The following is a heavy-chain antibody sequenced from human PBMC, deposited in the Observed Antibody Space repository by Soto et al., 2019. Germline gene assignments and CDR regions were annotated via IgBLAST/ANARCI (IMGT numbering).Heavy chain of an antibody. CDR1: GGSFSGYY. J-gene: IGHJ4*02. CDR3: ARERYYDSSGLDY. V-gene: IGHV4-34*01. D-gene: IGHD3-22*01. Sequence: SETLSLTCAVYGGSFSGYYWSWIRQPPGKGLEWIGEINHSGSTNYNPSLKSRVTISVDTSKNQFSLKLSSVTAADTAVYYCARERYYDSSGLDYWGQGTLVTVSS. CDR2: INHSGST.